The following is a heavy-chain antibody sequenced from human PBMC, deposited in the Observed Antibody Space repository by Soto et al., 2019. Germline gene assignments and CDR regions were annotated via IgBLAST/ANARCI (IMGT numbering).Heavy chain of an antibody. CDR2: ISAYNGNP. J-gene: IGHJ4*02. D-gene: IGHD3-16*01. CDR3: SRGPDDYVWGSRHSTWAPSFDD. Sequence: ASVKVSCKASGYPVTSYGISWVRQAPGQGLEWMGWISAYNGNPNYAQKIPGRVTLTTATSPSPAYKELRSLRSHDTALYYCSRGPDDYVWGSRHSTWAPSFDDWGQGTLVTVSS. CDR1: GYPVTSYG. V-gene: IGHV1-18*01.